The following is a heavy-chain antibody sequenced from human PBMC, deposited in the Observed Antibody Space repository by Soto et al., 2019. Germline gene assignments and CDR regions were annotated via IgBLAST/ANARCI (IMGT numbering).Heavy chain of an antibody. V-gene: IGHV4-61*01. D-gene: IGHD1-26*01. Sequence: QVQLQESGPGLLKPSETLSLTCTVSGDSVSNGYFYWSWIRQPPGMGLEWIGNIYYSGSTTYNPSLKSRVTISLDKSKNQFSLRLSSVPAADTAVYYCARDVGAHSGIVGVTGTFDIWGQGTLVTVSS. CDR3: ARDVGAHSGIVGVTGTFDI. J-gene: IGHJ3*02. CDR1: GDSVSNGYFY. CDR2: IYYSGST.